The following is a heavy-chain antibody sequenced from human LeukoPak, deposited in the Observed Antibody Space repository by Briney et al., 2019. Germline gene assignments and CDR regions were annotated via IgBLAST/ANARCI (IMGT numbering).Heavy chain of an antibody. V-gene: IGHV4-38-2*02. D-gene: IGHD3-22*01. CDR2: IYHSGST. CDR3: ARGVGSGYTDY. Sequence: SETLSLTCTVSGYSISSSYYWGWIRQPPGEGLEWIGSIYHSGSTDYNPSLKSRVTISIDTSKNQFSLKLISVTAADTAVYYCARGVGSGYTDYWGQGALVTVSS. J-gene: IGHJ4*02. CDR1: GYSISSSYY.